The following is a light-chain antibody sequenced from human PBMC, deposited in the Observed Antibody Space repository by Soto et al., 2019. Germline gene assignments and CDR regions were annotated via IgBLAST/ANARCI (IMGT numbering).Light chain of an antibody. V-gene: IGLV1-47*02. CDR3: AAWDDSLRGWM. Sequence: QSALNQPPSASGTPGQRVTISCSGSSSNVGSNHVHWYQQLPGTAPKLLISDNSQWPSGVPDRISGSRSGTSASLAISGLRSEDEGDYYCAAWDDSLRGWMFGGGTKLTVL. CDR2: DNS. CDR1: SSNVGSNH. J-gene: IGLJ3*02.